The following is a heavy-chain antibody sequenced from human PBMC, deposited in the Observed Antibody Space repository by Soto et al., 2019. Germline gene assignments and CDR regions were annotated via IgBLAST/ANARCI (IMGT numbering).Heavy chain of an antibody. J-gene: IGHJ4*02. Sequence: QVQLVQSGAEVKKPGSSVKVSCKASGGTFSSYTISWVRQAPGQGLEWMGRIIPILGIANYAQKFQGRVTIPADKSTSTAYMELSSLRSEDTAVYYCARDTGRSKSILYSGYDWDFDYWGKGTLVTVSS. CDR1: GGTFSSYT. CDR2: IIPILGIA. D-gene: IGHD5-12*01. V-gene: IGHV1-69*08. CDR3: ARDTGRSKSILYSGYDWDFDY.